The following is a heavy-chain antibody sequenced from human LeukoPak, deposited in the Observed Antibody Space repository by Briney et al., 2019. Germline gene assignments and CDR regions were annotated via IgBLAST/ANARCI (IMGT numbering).Heavy chain of an antibody. J-gene: IGHJ1*01. CDR2: ISSSSSYI. CDR1: GFTFSSYS. Sequence: PGGSLRLSCAASGFTFSSYSMNWVRQAPGKGLEWVSSISSSSSYIYYADSVKGRFTISRDNAKNSLYLQMNSLRAEDTAVYYCASPLHGSGWSQYFQHWGQGTLVTVSS. D-gene: IGHD6-19*01. CDR3: ASPLHGSGWSQYFQH. V-gene: IGHV3-21*01.